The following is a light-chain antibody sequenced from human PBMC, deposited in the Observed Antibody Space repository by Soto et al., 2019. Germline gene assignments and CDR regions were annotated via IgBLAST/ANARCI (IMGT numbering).Light chain of an antibody. Sequence: AIRMTQSPSSLSASTGDRVTITCRASQGISSYLAWYQQKPGKAPKLLIYAASTLQSGVPSRFSGSGSGTDFTLTISCLQSEDFATYYCQQYYSYPQTSGQGTKLEIK. V-gene: IGKV1-8*01. J-gene: IGKJ2*01. CDR1: QGISSY. CDR3: QQYYSYPQT. CDR2: AAS.